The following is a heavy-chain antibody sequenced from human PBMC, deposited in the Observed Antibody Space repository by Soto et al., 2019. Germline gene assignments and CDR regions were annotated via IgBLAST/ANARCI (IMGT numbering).Heavy chain of an antibody. CDR3: ARDRRTIAERRKGSNWFDP. V-gene: IGHV1-18*01. D-gene: IGHD6-13*01. CDR1: GYTFTSYG. CDR2: ISAYNGNT. Sequence: QVQLVQSGAEVKKPGASVKVSCKASGYTFTSYGISWVRQAPGQGLEWMGWISAYNGNTNYAQKLQGRVTMTTDTSTSTAYMELRSLGSDDTAVYYCARDRRTIAERRKGSNWFDPWGQGTLVTVSS. J-gene: IGHJ5*02.